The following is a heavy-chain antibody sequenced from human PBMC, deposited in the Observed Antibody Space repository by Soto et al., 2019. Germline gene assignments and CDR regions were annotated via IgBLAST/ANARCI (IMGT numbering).Heavy chain of an antibody. CDR3: ARVSEPYYYYYGMDV. V-gene: IGHV1-69*13. CDR1: GGTFSSYA. D-gene: IGHD1-1*01. Sequence: ASLKVHCKSSGGTFSSYAIIWVRQAPGQGLEWTGGIIPIFGTANYAQKFQGRVTITADESTSTAYMELSSLRSEDTAVYYCARVSEPYYYYYGMDVWGQGTTVTVSS. J-gene: IGHJ6*02. CDR2: IIPIFGTA.